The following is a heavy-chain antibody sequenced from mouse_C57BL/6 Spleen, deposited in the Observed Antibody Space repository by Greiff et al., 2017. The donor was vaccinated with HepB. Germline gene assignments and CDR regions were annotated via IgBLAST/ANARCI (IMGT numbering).Heavy chain of an antibody. J-gene: IGHJ3*01. CDR1: GYTFTSYW. D-gene: IGHD3-2*02. CDR3: ARVGSSGYVWFAY. CDR2: IHPNSGST. Sequence: QVQLQQPGAELVKPGASVKLSCKASGYTFTSYWMHWVKQRPGQGLEWIGMIHPNSGSTNYNEKFKSKATLTVDKSSSTAYMQLSSLTSEDSAVYYCARVGSSGYVWFAYWGQGTLVTVSA. V-gene: IGHV1-64*01.